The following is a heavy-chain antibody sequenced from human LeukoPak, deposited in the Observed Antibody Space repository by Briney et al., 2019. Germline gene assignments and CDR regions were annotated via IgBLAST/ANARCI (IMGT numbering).Heavy chain of an antibody. CDR2: INPNSGGT. D-gene: IGHD6-19*01. CDR3: ARDSSKAVAEYYFDY. CDR1: GYTFTGYY. J-gene: IGHJ4*02. V-gene: IGHV1-2*02. Sequence: ASVKVSCKASGYTFTGYYMHWVRQAPGQGLEWMGWINPNSGGTNYAQKFQGRVTITADKSTSTAYMELSSLRSEDTAVYYCARDSSKAVAEYYFDYWGQGTLVTVSS.